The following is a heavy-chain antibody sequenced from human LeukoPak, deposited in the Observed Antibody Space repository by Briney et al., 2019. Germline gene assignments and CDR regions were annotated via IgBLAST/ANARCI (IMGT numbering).Heavy chain of an antibody. Sequence: ASVKVSCKASGYTFTSYGISWVRQAPGQGLEWMGWISAYNGNTNYAQKLQGRVTMTTDTSTSTAYMEQRSLRSDDTAVYYCARQGYCSSTSCYGMDDAFDIWGQGTMVTVSS. V-gene: IGHV1-18*01. J-gene: IGHJ3*02. D-gene: IGHD2-2*01. CDR3: ARQGYCSSTSCYGMDDAFDI. CDR1: GYTFTSYG. CDR2: ISAYNGNT.